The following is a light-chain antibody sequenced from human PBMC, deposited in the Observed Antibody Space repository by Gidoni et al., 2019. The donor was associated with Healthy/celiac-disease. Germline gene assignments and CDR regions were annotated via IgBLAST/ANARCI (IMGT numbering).Light chain of an antibody. CDR2: DAS. CDR3: QQFNSYPLT. J-gene: IGKJ4*01. V-gene: IGKV1-13*02. CDR1: QGISSA. Sequence: AIQLNQSPSSLSASVGERVTITCRASQGISSALAWYQQKTGKAPKLLISDASSLESGAPSRFSGSGSGTDFTLPISSLQPEDFATYYCQQFNSYPLTFGGGTKVEIK.